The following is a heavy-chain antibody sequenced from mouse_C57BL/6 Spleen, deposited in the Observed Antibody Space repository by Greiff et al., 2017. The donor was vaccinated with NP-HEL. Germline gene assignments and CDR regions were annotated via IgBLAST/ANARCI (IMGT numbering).Heavy chain of an antibody. CDR2: INPNNGGT. Sequence: EVQLQESGPELVKPGASVKMSCKASGYTFTDYNMHWVKQSHGKSLEWIGYINPNNGGTSYNQKFKGKATLTVNKSSSTAYMELRSLTSEDSAVYYCARSPYGSNEGYWGQGTTLTVSS. D-gene: IGHD1-1*01. J-gene: IGHJ2*01. CDR3: ARSPYGSNEGY. V-gene: IGHV1-22*01. CDR1: GYTFTDYN.